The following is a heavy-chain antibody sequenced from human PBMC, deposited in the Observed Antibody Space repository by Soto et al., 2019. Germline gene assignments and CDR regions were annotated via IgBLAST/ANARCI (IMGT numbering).Heavy chain of an antibody. J-gene: IGHJ4*02. V-gene: IGHV1-18*01. Sequence: ASVKVSCKASGYTFTSYGISWGRQAPGQGLEWMGWISAYNGNTNYAQKLQGRVTMTTDTSTSTAYMELRSLRSDDTAVYYCARDSNYYYDSSGYYSFDYWGQGTLVTVSS. D-gene: IGHD3-22*01. CDR1: GYTFTSYG. CDR2: ISAYNGNT. CDR3: ARDSNYYYDSSGYYSFDY.